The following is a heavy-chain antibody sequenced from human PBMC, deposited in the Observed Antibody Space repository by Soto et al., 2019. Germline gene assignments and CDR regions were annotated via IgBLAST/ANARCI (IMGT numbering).Heavy chain of an antibody. Sequence: SETLSLTCTVSGGSISSYYWSWIRQPPGKGLEWIGYIYYSGSTNYSPSLRSRVTISVDTSKKQFSLKLSSVTAADTAVYYCAGQKPGPNNGFAPWGREPLVTVPS. CDR3: AGQKPGPNNGFAP. CDR2: IYYSGST. V-gene: IGHV4-59*08. D-gene: IGHD2-8*02. CDR1: GGSISSYY. J-gene: IGHJ5*02.